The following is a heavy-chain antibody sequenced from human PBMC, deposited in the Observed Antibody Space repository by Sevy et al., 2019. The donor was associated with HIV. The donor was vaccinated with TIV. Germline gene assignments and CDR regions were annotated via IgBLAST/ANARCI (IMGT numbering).Heavy chain of an antibody. CDR2: ISLSGGET. J-gene: IGHJ4*02. CDR1: GFTFSTYA. D-gene: IGHD3-10*01. CDR3: AKDRGSGTYYTGDFDY. V-gene: IGHV3-23*01. Sequence: GGSLRLSCAASGFTFSTYAMTWVRQAPGKGLEWVSVISLSGGETYYTDSVKGRFTISRDNSKNTLYLQMNSLRAEDTAVYYCAKDRGSGTYYTGDFDYWGQGTLVTVSS.